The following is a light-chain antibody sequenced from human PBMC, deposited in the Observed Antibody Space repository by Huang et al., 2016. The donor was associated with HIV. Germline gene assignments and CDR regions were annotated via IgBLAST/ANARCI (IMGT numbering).Light chain of an antibody. J-gene: IGKJ2*01. CDR1: QSVSNN. CDR3: QQYNNWPPYT. Sequence: TVMTQSPATLSVSPGERATLSCRASQSVSNNLAWYQQKPGQATRLLIYGASTRATGIPDRFSGSGSGTEFTLTISSLQSEDFAVYYCQQYNNWPPYTFGQGTKLEIK. V-gene: IGKV3-15*01. CDR2: GAS.